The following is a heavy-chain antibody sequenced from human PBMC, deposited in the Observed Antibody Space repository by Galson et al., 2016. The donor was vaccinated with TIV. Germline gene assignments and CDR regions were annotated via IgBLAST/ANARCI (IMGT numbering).Heavy chain of an antibody. CDR1: GYKFTTYW. J-gene: IGHJ3*02. CDR2: IYPDDSDT. CDR3: ARHPLSRAFDI. V-gene: IGHV5-51*01. Sequence: QSGAEVKKPGESLKISCEGSGYKFTTYWIAWVRQMPGKGLEWMGIIYPDDSDTRYSPSFQGQVTISANKSISTAYVQWSRLKASDTALYFCARHPLSRAFDIWGQGTVVTVSS.